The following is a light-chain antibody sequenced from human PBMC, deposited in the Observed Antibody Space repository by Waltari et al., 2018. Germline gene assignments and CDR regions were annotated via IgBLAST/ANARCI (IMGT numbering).Light chain of an antibody. CDR2: WAS. CDR1: QSVLYSSNNKNY. Sequence: DIVMTQSPDSLAVSLGARATIHCQSTQSVLYSSNNKNYLTWYQQKPGQPPKLLIYWASIRESGVPDRFSGSGSGTDFTLTISSLQAEDVAVYYCQQYYSTPPTFGQGTKLEIK. V-gene: IGKV4-1*01. J-gene: IGKJ2*01. CDR3: QQYYSTPPT.